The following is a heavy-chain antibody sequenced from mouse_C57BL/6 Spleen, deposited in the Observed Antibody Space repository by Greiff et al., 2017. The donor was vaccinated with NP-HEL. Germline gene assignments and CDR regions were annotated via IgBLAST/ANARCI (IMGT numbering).Heavy chain of an antibody. CDR3: ARQYYGSSWYFDV. CDR1: GFTFSSYG. Sequence: EVKVVESGGDLVKPGGSLKLSCAASGFTFSSYGMSWVRQTPDKRLEWVATISSGGSYTYYPDSVKGRFTISRDNAKNTLYLQMSSLKSEDTAMYYCARQYYGSSWYFDVWGTGTTVTVSS. J-gene: IGHJ1*03. V-gene: IGHV5-6*01. CDR2: ISSGGSYT. D-gene: IGHD1-1*01.